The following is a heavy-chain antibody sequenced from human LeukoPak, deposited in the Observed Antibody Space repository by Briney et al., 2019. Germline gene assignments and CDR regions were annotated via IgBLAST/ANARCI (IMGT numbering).Heavy chain of an antibody. J-gene: IGHJ4*02. CDR2: IYHSGST. V-gene: IGHV4-30-2*01. Sequence: SQTLSLTCAVSGGSISSGGYSWSWIRQPPGKGLEWIGYIYHSGSTYYNPSLKSRVTISVDRSKNQFSLKLSSVTAADTAVYYCARGNRLRFLEWFPGHWGQGTLVTVSS. D-gene: IGHD3-3*01. CDR1: GGSISSGGYS. CDR3: ARGNRLRFLEWFPGH.